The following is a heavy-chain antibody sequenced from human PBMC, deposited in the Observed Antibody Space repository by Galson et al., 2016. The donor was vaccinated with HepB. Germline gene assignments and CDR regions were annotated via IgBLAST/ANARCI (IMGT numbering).Heavy chain of an antibody. J-gene: IGHJ3*02. D-gene: IGHD6-13*01. Sequence: SLRLSCAASGFTFSSYAMHWVRQAPGKGLEWVAVISYDGSYESYAGAVKGRFTISRDNVKKSLYLQMNSLRPEDTAVYYCARVREQQLLDAFDIWGQGTMVTVSS. V-gene: IGHV3-30*04. CDR3: ARVREQQLLDAFDI. CDR2: ISYDGSYE. CDR1: GFTFSSYA.